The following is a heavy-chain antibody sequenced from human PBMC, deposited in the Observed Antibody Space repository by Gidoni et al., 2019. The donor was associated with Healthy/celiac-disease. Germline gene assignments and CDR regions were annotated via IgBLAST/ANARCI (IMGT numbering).Heavy chain of an antibody. CDR3: ARRRPATATQFGYGMDV. V-gene: IGHV4-31*03. D-gene: IGHD2-15*01. CDR1: GGSISSGGYY. J-gene: IGHJ6*02. CDR2: IYHSGST. Sequence: QVQLQESRPALVTPSQTLSLTCTVSGGSISSGGYYWSWIRQHPGKGLEWIGYIYHSGSTYYNPSLKSRVTISVDTSKNQFSRKLSSVTAEDTAVYYCARRRPATATQFGYGMDVWGQGTTVTVSS.